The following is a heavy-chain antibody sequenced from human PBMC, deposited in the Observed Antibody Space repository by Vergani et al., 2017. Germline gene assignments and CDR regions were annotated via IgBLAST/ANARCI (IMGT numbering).Heavy chain of an antibody. D-gene: IGHD2-8*01. V-gene: IGHV3-23*01. CDR3: AKGNDRYGMDV. Sequence: EVQLLESGGSLKQPGGSVRLSCAASGFTFSTYAMHWVRQAPGKGLEWVSAISGSGGSTYYADSVKGRFTISRDNSKNTLYLQMNSLRAEDTAVYYCAKGNDRYGMDVWGQGTTVTVSS. CDR1: GFTFSTYA. CDR2: ISGSGGST. J-gene: IGHJ6*02.